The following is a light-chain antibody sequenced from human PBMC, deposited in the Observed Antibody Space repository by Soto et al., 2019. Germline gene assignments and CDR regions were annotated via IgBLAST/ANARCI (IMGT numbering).Light chain of an antibody. Sequence: DIQMTQSPSSLSASVGDRVTITCRASQSISTYLNWYQQKGGNAPKLLIYAASSLQSGVPSRFSGSRSGTDFTLTISSLQPEDFATYYCQQSYRTPRTFGQGTKVEIK. CDR3: QQSYRTPRT. CDR2: AAS. V-gene: IGKV1-39*01. CDR1: QSISTY. J-gene: IGKJ1*01.